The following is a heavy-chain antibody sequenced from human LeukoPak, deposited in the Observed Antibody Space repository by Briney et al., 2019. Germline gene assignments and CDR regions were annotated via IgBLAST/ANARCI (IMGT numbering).Heavy chain of an antibody. D-gene: IGHD2-2*03. CDR1: GFTFGRYG. J-gene: IGHJ4*02. V-gene: IGHV3-30*02. CDR3: AKDGGYCSSTSCYPNSEYFDY. Sequence: GGSLRLSCAASGFTFGRYGMHWVRQPPGQGLEWVAFIWYDGSHKYYADSVKGRFTISRDNSKNTLYLQMNSLRAEDTAVYYCAKDGGYCSSTSCYPNSEYFDYWGQGTLVTVSS. CDR2: IWYDGSHK.